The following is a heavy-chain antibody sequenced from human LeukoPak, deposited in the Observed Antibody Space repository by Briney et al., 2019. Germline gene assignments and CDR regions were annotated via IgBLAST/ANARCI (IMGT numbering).Heavy chain of an antibody. CDR1: GFSVGSNY. Sequence: SGGSLRVSCAASGFSVGSNYMTWVRQAPGKGLECVSVIYSGGSTYYADSVKGRFTISRHNTKNTLYLQMNSLRAEDTAVYYCSSSSPTSYTDYWGQGTLVTVSS. CDR2: IYSGGST. J-gene: IGHJ4*02. D-gene: IGHD6-13*01. CDR3: SSSSPTSYTDY. V-gene: IGHV3-53*04.